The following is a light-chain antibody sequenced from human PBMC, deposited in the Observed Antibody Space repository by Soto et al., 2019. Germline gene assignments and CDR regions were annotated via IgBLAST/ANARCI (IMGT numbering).Light chain of an antibody. CDR1: SNDVGGYTS. V-gene: IGLV2-14*01. CDR3: GSYTVSSTLGV. CDR2: EVS. Sequence: QSALTQPASVSGSPGQSITISCTEASNDVGGYTSNSWYQHHPGKAPKLIMYEVSNRPSGVSDRFSGSKSGSTASLTISGLQAEDEADYYCGSYTVSSTLGVFGGGTKLTVL. J-gene: IGLJ3*02.